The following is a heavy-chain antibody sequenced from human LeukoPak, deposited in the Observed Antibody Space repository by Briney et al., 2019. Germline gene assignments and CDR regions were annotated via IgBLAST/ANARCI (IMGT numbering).Heavy chain of an antibody. CDR2: ITRSSIYI. D-gene: IGHD3-22*01. Sequence: GGSLRLSCAASGFSFSTYSMNWVRQAPGKGLEWVSCITRSSIYIYYADSVKGRFTISRDNAKNSLYLQMNSLRAEDTAVYYCARGRYDSSGSYSLFDYWGQGTLVTVSS. V-gene: IGHV3-21*01. CDR1: GFSFSTYS. CDR3: ARGRYDSSGSYSLFDY. J-gene: IGHJ4*02.